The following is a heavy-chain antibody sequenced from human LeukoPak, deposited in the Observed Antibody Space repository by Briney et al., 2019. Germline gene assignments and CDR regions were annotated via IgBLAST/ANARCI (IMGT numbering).Heavy chain of an antibody. CDR1: GFTFSDYY. J-gene: IGHJ4*02. D-gene: IGHD4-11*01. Sequence: GGALRLFCAASGFTFSDYYMSWIRQAPGKGLEWVSYISSSGSTKYYPASVKGRFTLFRDNAKNSLFLQMNSPGAEDPAVDYRERDGKDDYGNCIYRAHDYWGQGTLVTVSS. CDR2: ISSSGSTK. V-gene: IGHV3-11*04. CDR3: ERDGKDDYGNCIYRAHDY.